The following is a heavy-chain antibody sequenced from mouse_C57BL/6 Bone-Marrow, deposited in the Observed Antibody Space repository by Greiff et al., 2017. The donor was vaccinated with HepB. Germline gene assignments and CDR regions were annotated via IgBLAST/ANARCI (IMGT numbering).Heavy chain of an antibody. Sequence: EVQLQQSVAELVRPGASVKLSCTASGFNIKNTYMHWVKQRPEQGLEWIGRIDPANGNTKYAPKFQGKATITADTSSNKAYLQLISLTSEDTAIYYCASSYYSNYLWYFDVWGTGTTVTVSS. CDR2: IDPANGNT. J-gene: IGHJ1*03. D-gene: IGHD2-5*01. CDR1: GFNIKNTY. V-gene: IGHV14-3*01. CDR3: ASSYYSNYLWYFDV.